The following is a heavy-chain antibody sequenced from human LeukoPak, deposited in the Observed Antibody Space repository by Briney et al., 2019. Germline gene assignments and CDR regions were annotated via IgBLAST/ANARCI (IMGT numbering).Heavy chain of an antibody. D-gene: IGHD6-13*01. V-gene: IGHV1-2*02. Sequence: ASVKVSCKASGYTFTGYYMPWVRQAPGQGLEWMGWINPNSGGTNYAQKFQGRVTMTRDTSISTAYMELSRLRSDDTAVYYCAICSSFIDYYYMDVWGKGTTVTVSS. CDR2: INPNSGGT. CDR1: GYTFTGYY. CDR3: AICSSFIDYYYMDV. J-gene: IGHJ6*03.